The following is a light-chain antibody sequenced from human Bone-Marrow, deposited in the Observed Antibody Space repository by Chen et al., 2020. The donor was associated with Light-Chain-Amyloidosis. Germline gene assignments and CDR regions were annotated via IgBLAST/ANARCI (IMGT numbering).Light chain of an antibody. CDR3: QEYQDSGEWR. J-gene: IGLJ3*02. CDR1: SGSIATNY. Sequence: NLMLTQPNSVSESPGKTVSISCTRSSGSIATNYVPWYQQRPRSSPTTVISEAYHRPCGVPDRFSESIDGCFYAASRTLSGLETGDEGACSCQEYQDSGEWRFGGGGKPTVL. CDR2: EAY. V-gene: IGLV6-57*01.